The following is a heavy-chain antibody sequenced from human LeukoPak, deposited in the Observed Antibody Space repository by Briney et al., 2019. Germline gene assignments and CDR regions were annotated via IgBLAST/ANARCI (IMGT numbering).Heavy chain of an antibody. CDR2: ISWNSGSI. J-gene: IGHJ4*02. Sequence: GGSLRLSCAASGFTFDDYAMHWVRQAPGKGLEWVSGISWNSGSIGYADSVKGRFTISRDNAKNSLYLQMNSLRVEDTAVYYCAREGSYYYDSSGYYYPDYWGQGTLVTVSS. D-gene: IGHD3-22*01. CDR3: AREGSYYYDSSGYYYPDY. CDR1: GFTFDDYA. V-gene: IGHV3-9*01.